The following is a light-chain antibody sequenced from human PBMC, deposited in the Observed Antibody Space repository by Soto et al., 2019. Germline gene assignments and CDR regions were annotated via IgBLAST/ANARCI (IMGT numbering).Light chain of an antibody. CDR1: QDIRSY. J-gene: IGKJ5*01. Sequence: DIQMTQSPSTLSASVGDRVTITCRASQDIRSYLAWYQQKAGRAPKLLIYAASTLQSEVPSRFSGSGSGTEFTLTISSLQPEDFATYYCQQLNSFPITFGQGTRREIK. V-gene: IGKV1-9*01. CDR2: AAS. CDR3: QQLNSFPIT.